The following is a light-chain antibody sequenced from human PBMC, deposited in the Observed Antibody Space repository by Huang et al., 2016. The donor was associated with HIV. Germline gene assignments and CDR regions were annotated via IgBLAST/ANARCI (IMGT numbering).Light chain of an antibody. J-gene: IGKJ4*01. CDR3: QQYNNWPLT. CDR2: GAS. Sequence: EIVMTQSPATLSVSPGQRATLSCRASQSVSSNLAWYQQKPGQAPRLLIYGASTRATGIPGRFSGSGSGTEFTLAINSLQSEDFAVYYCQQYNNWPLTFGGGTKVEIK. CDR1: QSVSSN. V-gene: IGKV3-15*01.